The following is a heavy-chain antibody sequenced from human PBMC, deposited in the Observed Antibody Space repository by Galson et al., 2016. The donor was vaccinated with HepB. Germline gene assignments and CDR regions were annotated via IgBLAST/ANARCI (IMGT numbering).Heavy chain of an antibody. J-gene: IGHJ4*02. V-gene: IGHV1-24*01. CDR3: AVEYSSGWDLDH. D-gene: IGHD6-19*01. Sequence: SVKVSCKVSGYTLSELSMHWVRQAPGKGLEWIGRSDPEDGETIYAQNFQGRVTMTEDTSTDSAYMELSSLRSEDTAMYYCAVEYSSGWDLDHWGQGTLVTVSS. CDR2: SDPEDGET. CDR1: GYTLSELS.